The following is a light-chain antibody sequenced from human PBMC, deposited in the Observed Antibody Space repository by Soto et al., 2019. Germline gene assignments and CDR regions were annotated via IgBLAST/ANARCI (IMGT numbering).Light chain of an antibody. Sequence: EIVLTQSPATLSLSPGERATLSCRASQSVSSYLAWYQQKPGQAPRLLIYDASNRATGIPARFSGSVSGTDFTLTISSLELEDFAVYYCQQRSNWPPYTFGQGTKLEIK. CDR1: QSVSSY. CDR2: DAS. J-gene: IGKJ2*01. V-gene: IGKV3-11*01. CDR3: QQRSNWPPYT.